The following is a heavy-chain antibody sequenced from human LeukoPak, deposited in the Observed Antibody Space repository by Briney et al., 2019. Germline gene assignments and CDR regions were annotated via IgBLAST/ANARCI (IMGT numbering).Heavy chain of an antibody. Sequence: GGSLRLSCAASGFTFSSYAMTWVRQAPGKGLEWVSGITGSDGSTYYADSVKGRFSISRDNSKNTVFLQMNSLRADDTAVYYCAKESTKDSNPRWGQGALVTVSS. CDR1: GFTFSSYA. CDR2: ITGSDGST. CDR3: AKESTKDSNPR. D-gene: IGHD4-4*01. J-gene: IGHJ4*02. V-gene: IGHV3-23*01.